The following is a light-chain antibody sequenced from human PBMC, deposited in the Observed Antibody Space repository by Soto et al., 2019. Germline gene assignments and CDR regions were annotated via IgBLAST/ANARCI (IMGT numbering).Light chain of an antibody. Sequence: EIVLTQSPDTLSLSPGERATLSCRASQSVSSGYLAWYQQKPGQAPRLLIYATSTRATGLPDRFSGSGSGTDFALTISRLEPEDFAVYYCQHYDDSPPWTFXQGTKVDIK. CDR1: QSVSSGY. CDR2: ATS. CDR3: QHYDDSPPWT. J-gene: IGKJ1*01. V-gene: IGKV3-20*01.